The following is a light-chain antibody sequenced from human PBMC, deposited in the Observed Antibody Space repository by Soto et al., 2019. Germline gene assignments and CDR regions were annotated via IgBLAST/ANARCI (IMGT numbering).Light chain of an antibody. Sequence: EIVMTQSPATLSVSPGERATLSCRASQSVSSNLAWYQQKPGQAPRLLIYGASTRATGIPARFSGSGSATEFTLTISSLQSEDFAVYYCQQYNNWPPYTFGQGTKVDIK. CDR3: QQYNNWPPYT. CDR1: QSVSSN. J-gene: IGKJ2*01. CDR2: GAS. V-gene: IGKV3-15*01.